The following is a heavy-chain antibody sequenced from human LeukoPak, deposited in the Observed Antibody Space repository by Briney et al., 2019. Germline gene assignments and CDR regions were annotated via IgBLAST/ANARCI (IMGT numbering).Heavy chain of an antibody. CDR1: GFTFNNYA. V-gene: IGHV3-23*01. Sequence: GGSLRLSCAASGFTFNNYAMSWVRQAPWKGLEWVSAISGSGSPTYYADSVKGRFTISRDNSKNTLYLQMNSLRAEDTAVYYCAKDFESSIVVVTANFDYWGQGTLVTVSS. CDR2: ISGSGSPT. CDR3: AKDFESSIVVVTANFDY. D-gene: IGHD2-21*02. J-gene: IGHJ4*02.